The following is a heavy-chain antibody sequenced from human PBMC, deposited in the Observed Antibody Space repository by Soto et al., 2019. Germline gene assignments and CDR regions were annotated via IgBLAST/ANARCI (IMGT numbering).Heavy chain of an antibody. D-gene: IGHD6-13*01. Sequence: GGSLRLSCAASGFTFSSYGMHWVRQAPGKGLEWVAVISYDGSNKYYADSVKGRFTISRDNSKNTLYLQMNSLRAEDTAVYYCAKVVSAATAAAGTVPVVGMDVWGQGTTVTVSS. CDR1: GFTFSSYG. CDR2: ISYDGSNK. CDR3: AKVVSAATAAAGTVPVVGMDV. J-gene: IGHJ6*02. V-gene: IGHV3-30*18.